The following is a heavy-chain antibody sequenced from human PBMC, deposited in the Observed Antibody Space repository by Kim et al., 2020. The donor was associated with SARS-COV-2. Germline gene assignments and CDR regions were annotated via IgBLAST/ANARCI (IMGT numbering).Heavy chain of an antibody. Sequence: GGSLRLSCAASGFTFDDYAMHWVRQAPGKGLEWVSGISWNSGSIGYADSVKGRFTISRDNAKNSLYLQMNSLRAEDTALYYCAKGMRLLWFGEIAFDYWGQGTLVTVSS. CDR2: ISWNSGSI. J-gene: IGHJ4*02. CDR1: GFTFDDYA. D-gene: IGHD3-10*01. CDR3: AKGMRLLWFGEIAFDY. V-gene: IGHV3-9*01.